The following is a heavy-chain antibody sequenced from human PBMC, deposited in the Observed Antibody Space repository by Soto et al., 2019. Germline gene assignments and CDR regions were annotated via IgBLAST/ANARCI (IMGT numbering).Heavy chain of an antibody. Sequence: PGGSLRLSCAASGFTFSSYGMHWVRQAPGKGLEWVAVISYDGSNKYYADSVKGRFTISRDNSKNTLYLQMNSLRAEDTAVYYCAKDVGLIVLMPSFDYWGQGTLVTVSS. CDR3: AKDVGLIVLMPSFDY. V-gene: IGHV3-30*18. D-gene: IGHD2-8*01. CDR2: ISYDGSNK. J-gene: IGHJ4*02. CDR1: GFTFSSYG.